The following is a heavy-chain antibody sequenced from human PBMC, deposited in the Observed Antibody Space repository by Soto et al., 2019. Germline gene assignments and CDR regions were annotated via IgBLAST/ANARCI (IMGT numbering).Heavy chain of an antibody. CDR3: ARLMVVVPAAPYYYGMDV. CDR2: ISAYNGNT. J-gene: IGHJ6*02. D-gene: IGHD2-2*01. V-gene: IGHV1-18*01. Sequence: ASVKVSCKASGYTFTSYGISWVRQAPGQGLEWMGWISAYNGNTNYAQKLQGRVTMTRDTSTSTAYMELSSLRSEDTAVYYCARLMVVVPAAPYYYGMDVWGQGTTVTVSS. CDR1: GYTFTSYG.